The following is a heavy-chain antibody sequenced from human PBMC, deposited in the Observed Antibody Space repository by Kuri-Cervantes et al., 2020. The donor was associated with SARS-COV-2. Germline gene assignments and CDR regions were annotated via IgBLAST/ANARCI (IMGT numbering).Heavy chain of an antibody. CDR2: IIPILGTA. V-gene: IGHV1-69*04. Sequence: SVKVSCKASGGTFSSYAISWVRQAPGQGLEWMGRIIPILGTANYAQKFQGRVTITADKSTSTAYMELRSLRSDDTAVYYCAREDYDFWSGYSDYWGQGTLVTVSS. D-gene: IGHD3-3*01. J-gene: IGHJ4*02. CDR3: AREDYDFWSGYSDY. CDR1: GGTFSSYA.